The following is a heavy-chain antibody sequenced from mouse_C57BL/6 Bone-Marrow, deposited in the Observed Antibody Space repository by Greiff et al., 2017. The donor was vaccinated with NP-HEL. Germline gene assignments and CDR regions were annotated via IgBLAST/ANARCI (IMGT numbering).Heavy chain of an antibody. CDR3: PWDSYAMDY. J-gene: IGHJ4*01. D-gene: IGHD4-1*01. CDR2: IDPANGNT. CDR1: GYTFTSYW. V-gene: IGHV14-3*01. Sequence: EVQLQQPGAELVKPGASVKLSCKASGYTFTSYWMHWVKQRPGRGLEWIGRIDPANGNTKYAPKFQGKATITADTSSNTAYLQLSSLTSEDTAIYYCPWDSYAMDYWGQGTSVTVSS.